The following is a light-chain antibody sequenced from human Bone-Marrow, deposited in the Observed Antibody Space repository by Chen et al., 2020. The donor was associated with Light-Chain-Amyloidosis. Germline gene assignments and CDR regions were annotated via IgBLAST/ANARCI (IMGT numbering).Light chain of an antibody. Sequence: EIVLTQSPATLSLSPGEGVTLSCRASQSVSSHLAWYQQKPGQAPRLLIYEASNRATGIPARFSGSGSGTDFTLTISSLEPEDFAVYYCQQRGSWPVYTLGQGTKLEIK. CDR1: QSVSSH. CDR2: EAS. J-gene: IGKJ2*01. V-gene: IGKV3-11*01. CDR3: QQRGSWPVYT.